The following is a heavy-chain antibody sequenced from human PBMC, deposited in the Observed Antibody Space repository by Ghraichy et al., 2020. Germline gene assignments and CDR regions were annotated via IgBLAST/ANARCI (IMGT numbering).Heavy chain of an antibody. CDR1: GFTFSDHC. Sequence: GESLNISCVASGFTFSDHCMHWVRQAPGKGLEYVSTIYGNGRGAYYADSVKGRFTISRDNSKNVLYLQMGSLGAEDMGVYFCARGHTNSRKYYEMNVWGQGTLVAVSS. D-gene: IGHD3-3*01. CDR3: ARGHTNSRKYYEMNV. CDR2: IYGNGRGA. J-gene: IGHJ4*03. V-gene: IGHV3-64*02.